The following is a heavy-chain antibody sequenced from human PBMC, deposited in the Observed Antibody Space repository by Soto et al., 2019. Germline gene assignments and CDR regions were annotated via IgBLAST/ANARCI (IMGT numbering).Heavy chain of an antibody. CDR3: ARVEAVAGRGWFDP. D-gene: IGHD6-19*01. CDR1: GGSFRGYY. J-gene: IGHJ5*02. CDR2: INHTGGV. Sequence: SETLSLTCAVNGGSFRGYYWSWIRQPPGKGLEWIGEINHTGGVTYKSALKSRVTILLDKSKNQFSLKLSSVTAADTAVYYCARVEAVAGRGWFDPWGQGTLVTVSS. V-gene: IGHV4-34*01.